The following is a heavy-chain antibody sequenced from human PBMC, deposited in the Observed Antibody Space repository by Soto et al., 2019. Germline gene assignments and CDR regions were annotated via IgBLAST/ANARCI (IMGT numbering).Heavy chain of an antibody. Sequence: EVQLLESGGGLVQPGGSLRLSCAASGFTFSSYAMSWVRQAPGKGLEWVSAISGSGGSTYYADSVKGRFTISRDNSKNTLYLQMNSLRAEDTAVYYCAKEWCSSTSCEPTYYDFWSGYYARFVYYFDYWGQGTLVTVSS. D-gene: IGHD3-3*01. CDR1: GFTFSSYA. CDR2: ISGSGGST. J-gene: IGHJ4*02. V-gene: IGHV3-23*01. CDR3: AKEWCSSTSCEPTYYDFWSGYYARFVYYFDY.